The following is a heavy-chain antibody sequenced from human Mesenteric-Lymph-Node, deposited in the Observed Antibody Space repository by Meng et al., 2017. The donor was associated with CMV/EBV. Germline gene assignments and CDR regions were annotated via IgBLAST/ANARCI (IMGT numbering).Heavy chain of an antibody. CDR3: ARDLSTHFDL. CDR2: ISSSGTII. D-gene: IGHD1-1*01. J-gene: IGHJ4*02. Sequence: GESLKISCAASGFTFSNYEMNWVRQAPGKGLDWVAYISSSGTIIFYADSVKGRFTISRDNAKNSLYLQMNSLRFEDTAIYYCARDLSTHFDLWGQGTLVTVSS. V-gene: IGHV3-48*03. CDR1: GFTFSNYE.